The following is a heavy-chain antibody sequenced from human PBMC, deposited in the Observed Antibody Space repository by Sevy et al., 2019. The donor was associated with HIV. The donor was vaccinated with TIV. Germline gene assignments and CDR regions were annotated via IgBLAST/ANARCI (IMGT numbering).Heavy chain of an antibody. CDR1: KFTFSTYG. CDR2: IRYDGSNK. V-gene: IGHV3-30*02. D-gene: IGHD2-21*02. CDR3: TNGDYYFDY. Sequence: GGSLRLSCTASKFTFSTYGMHWVRQAPGKGLEWVAFIRYDGSNKYYADSVKGRFTISRDNSKNTLYLQMNSLRGEDTALYYCTNGDYYFDYWGQGTLVTVSS. J-gene: IGHJ4*02.